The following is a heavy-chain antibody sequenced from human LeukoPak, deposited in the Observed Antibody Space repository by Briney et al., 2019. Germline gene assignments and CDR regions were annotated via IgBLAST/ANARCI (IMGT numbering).Heavy chain of an antibody. CDR1: GGSISSYY. J-gene: IGHJ4*02. CDR3: AGSLAARLVY. V-gene: IGHV4-4*09. Sequence: SETLSLTCTVSGGSISSYYWSWIRQPPGKGLEWIGYIYTSGSANYNPSLKSRVTISVDTSKNQFSLKLSSVTAADAAVYYCAGSLAARLVYWGQGTLVTVSS. CDR2: IYTSGSA. D-gene: IGHD6-6*01.